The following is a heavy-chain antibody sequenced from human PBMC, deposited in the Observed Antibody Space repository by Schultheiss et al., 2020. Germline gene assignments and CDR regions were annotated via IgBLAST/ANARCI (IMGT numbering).Heavy chain of an antibody. CDR1: GGTIRSYY. J-gene: IGHJ5*02. CDR3: ARQGGDLAVIPGATNWFDT. Sequence: SQTLSRTCTVSGGTIRSYYWSWIRQPPGKGLEWIGYIYYSGSTNYNPSLKSRVTISLDTSKNQFSLKLTSVTAADTAVYYCARQGGDLAVIPGATNWFDTWGQGCMVTVSS. D-gene: IGHD2-21*02. CDR2: IYYSGST. V-gene: IGHV4-59*08.